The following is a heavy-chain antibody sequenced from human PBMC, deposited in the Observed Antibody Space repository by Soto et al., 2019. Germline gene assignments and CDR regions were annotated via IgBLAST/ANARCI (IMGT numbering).Heavy chain of an antibody. CDR2: IDWDDDK. Sequence: SGPTLVNPTQTLTLTCTFSGFSLSTSGMCVSWIRQPPGKALEWLARIDWDDDKYYSTSLKTRLTISKDTSKNQVVLTMTNMDPVDTATYYCARIGGVAAADLYFQHWGQGTLVTVSS. J-gene: IGHJ1*01. V-gene: IGHV2-70*11. CDR3: ARIGGVAAADLYFQH. CDR1: GFSLSTSGMC. D-gene: IGHD6-13*01.